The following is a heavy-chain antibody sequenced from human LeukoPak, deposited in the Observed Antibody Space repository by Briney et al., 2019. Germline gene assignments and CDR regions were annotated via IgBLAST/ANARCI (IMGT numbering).Heavy chain of an antibody. CDR2: ISSSGSSI. D-gene: IGHD1-14*01. CDR1: GFSFSSYE. Sequence: GGSLRLSCAASGFSFSSYEMNWVRQAPGKGLEWLSYISSSGSSIHYVDSVKGRFTISRDNAKNSLYLQMNSLRAEDTAVYYCARAGKDFSLDYWGQGTLVTVSS. CDR3: ARAGKDFSLDY. V-gene: IGHV3-48*03. J-gene: IGHJ4*02.